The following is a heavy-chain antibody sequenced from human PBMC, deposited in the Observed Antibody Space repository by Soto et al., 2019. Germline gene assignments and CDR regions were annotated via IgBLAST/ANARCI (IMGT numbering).Heavy chain of an antibody. J-gene: IGHJ6*02. CDR2: LSSGGSAT. CDR1: GFTFSSYA. Sequence: EVQLLESGGGLVQPGGSLRLSCTASGFTFSSYAMTWVRQAPGKGPEWVSGLSSGGSATYHADSVEGRFIISRDNSKNTLYLQMNSLRAEDTAVYYCAKGAMRSFYALDVWGQGTTVTVSS. CDR3: AKGAMRSFYALDV. V-gene: IGHV3-23*01. D-gene: IGHD2-2*01.